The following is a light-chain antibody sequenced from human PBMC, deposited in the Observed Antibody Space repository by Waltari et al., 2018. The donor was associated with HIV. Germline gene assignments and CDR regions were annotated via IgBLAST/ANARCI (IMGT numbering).Light chain of an antibody. Sequence: SSEVTQVPAVSVALGQTVKITCQGDNLRTYYASWYQQRPGQAPVLVSYGKNKRPSEIPDRFPSAASRNTSSLTIPGAQAEDEADYYCKTRDRSVNPYVFGTGTTVTVL. V-gene: IGLV3-19*01. J-gene: IGLJ1*01. CDR2: GKN. CDR1: NLRTYY. CDR3: KTRDRSVNPYV.